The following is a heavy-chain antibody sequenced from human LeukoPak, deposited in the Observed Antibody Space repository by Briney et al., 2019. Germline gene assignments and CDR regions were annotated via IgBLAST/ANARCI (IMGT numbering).Heavy chain of an antibody. J-gene: IGHJ3*02. D-gene: IGHD2-21*02. CDR2: IYYSEST. Sequence: SETLSLTCTVSSGSIRSSSYYWGWIRQPPGKGLEWIGNIYYSESTNYNPSLKSRVTISLDTSGNQFSLKLSSVTAADTAVYYCASGYCGGACQLGGVDMWGQGTMVTVSS. CDR1: SGSIRSSSYY. V-gene: IGHV4-39*07. CDR3: ASGYCGGACQLGGVDM.